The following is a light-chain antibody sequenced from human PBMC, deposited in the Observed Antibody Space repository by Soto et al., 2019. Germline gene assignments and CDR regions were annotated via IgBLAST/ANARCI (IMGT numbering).Light chain of an antibody. Sequence: EIVLTQSPATLSLSPGERATLSCRASQSVSSYLAWYQQKPGQAPRLLIYDASNMATGIPARFSGSGSGTEFTLTISSLEPEDFAVYYCQQRSNWPLTFGGGTKVEIK. CDR2: DAS. J-gene: IGKJ4*01. CDR1: QSVSSY. CDR3: QQRSNWPLT. V-gene: IGKV3-11*01.